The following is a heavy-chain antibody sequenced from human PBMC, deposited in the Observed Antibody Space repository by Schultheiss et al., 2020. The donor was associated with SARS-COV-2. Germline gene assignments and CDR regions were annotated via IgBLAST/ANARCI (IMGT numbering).Heavy chain of an antibody. V-gene: IGHV5-51*01. J-gene: IGHJ6*02. D-gene: IGHD6-19*01. CDR2: IYPGDSDT. CDR1: GYSFTSYW. CDR3: ARDAVAGTSNYYGMDV. Sequence: GGSLRLSCQGSGYSFTSYWIGWVRQMPGKGLEWMGIIYPGDSDTRYSPSFQGQVTISADKSISTAYLQWSSLKASDTAMYYCARDAVAGTSNYYGMDVWGQGTTVTVSS.